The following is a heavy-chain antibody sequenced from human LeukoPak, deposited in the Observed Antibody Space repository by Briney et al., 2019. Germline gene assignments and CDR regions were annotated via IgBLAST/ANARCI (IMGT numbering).Heavy chain of an antibody. J-gene: IGHJ4*02. CDR2: MNPNSGNT. V-gene: IGHV1-8*01. CDR1: GYTFTSYD. D-gene: IGHD3-3*01. CDR3: ARTKRITIFGVNRIDY. Sequence: ASVKVSCKASGYTFTSYDINWLRQATGQGLEWMGWMNPNSGNTGYAQKFQGRVTMTRNTSISTAYMELSSLRSEDTAVYYCARTKRITIFGVNRIDYWGQGTLITVSS.